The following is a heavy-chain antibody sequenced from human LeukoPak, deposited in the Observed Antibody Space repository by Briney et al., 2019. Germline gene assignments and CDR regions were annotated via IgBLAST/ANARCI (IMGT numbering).Heavy chain of an antibody. D-gene: IGHD2-15*01. CDR2: IYTSGST. V-gene: IGHV4-4*07. J-gene: IGHJ3*02. CDR1: GGSISSSD. CDR3: ASEPLGYCSGGSCQGAFDI. Sequence: SETLSLTCSVTGGSISSSDWSWIRQPAGKGLEWIGRIYTSGSTNHNPSLKSRVTMSVDTSKNQFSLKLSSVTAADTAVYYCASEPLGYCSGGSCQGAFDIWGQGTMVTVSS.